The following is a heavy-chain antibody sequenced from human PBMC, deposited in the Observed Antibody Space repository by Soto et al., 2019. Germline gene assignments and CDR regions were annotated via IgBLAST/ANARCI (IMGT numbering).Heavy chain of an antibody. Sequence: GESLXISXXGSXYXXXXXXXXXXXQMPGKXXXWMGXIHPGDSDPRYSPSFQGQVTISADKSISTAYLQWSSLKASDTAMYYCARRGAYYYDSSGPIDYWGQGTLVTVSS. V-gene: IGHV5-51*01. J-gene: IGHJ4*02. CDR1: XYXXXXXX. D-gene: IGHD3-22*01. CDR3: ARRGAYYYDSSGPIDY. CDR2: IHPGDSDP.